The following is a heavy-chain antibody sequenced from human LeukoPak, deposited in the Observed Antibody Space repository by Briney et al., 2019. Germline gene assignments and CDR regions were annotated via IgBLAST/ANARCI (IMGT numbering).Heavy chain of an antibody. CDR3: ARGPPLFDP. Sequence: QTGGSPRLSCAASGFTFSSYDMNWVRQAPGKGLEWVSYISTGSNTMYYADSVKGRFTISRDNAKNSLYLQMNSLRAEDTAVYYCARGPPLFDPWGQGTLVTVSS. V-gene: IGHV3-48*01. CDR2: ISTGSNTM. CDR1: GFTFSSYD. J-gene: IGHJ5*02.